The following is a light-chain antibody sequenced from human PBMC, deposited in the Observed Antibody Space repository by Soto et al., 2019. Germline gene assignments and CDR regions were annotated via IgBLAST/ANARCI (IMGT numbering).Light chain of an antibody. J-gene: IGKJ3*01. CDR3: QQYDSSSFT. CDR1: ASVSSSF. V-gene: IGKV3-20*01. CDR2: GAS. Sequence: EIVVTQSPGTLYLSPGERATLSCRASASVSSSFLAWYQQIPGQAHRLLMYGASSRATGISDRFSGSGSGKAFTLTIRRLEPEDFAVYYCQQYDSSSFTFGPGTNVDIK.